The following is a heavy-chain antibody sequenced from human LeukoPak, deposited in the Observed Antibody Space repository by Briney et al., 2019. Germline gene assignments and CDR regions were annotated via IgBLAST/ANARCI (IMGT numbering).Heavy chain of an antibody. CDR3: ARSRSGSAHFDY. CDR1: GFTFSSYS. D-gene: IGHD1-26*01. V-gene: IGHV3-21*01. J-gene: IGHJ4*02. CDR2: ISSSSSYI. Sequence: PGGSLRLSCAASGFTFSSYSMNWVRQAPGKGLEWVSSISSSSSYIYYADSVKGRFTISRDNAKNSLYLQMNSLRAEDTAVYYCARSRSGSAHFDYWGQGTLVTASS.